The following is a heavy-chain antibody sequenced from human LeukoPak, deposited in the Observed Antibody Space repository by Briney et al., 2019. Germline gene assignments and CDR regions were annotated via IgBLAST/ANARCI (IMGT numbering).Heavy chain of an antibody. J-gene: IGHJ3*02. V-gene: IGHV1-2*02. Sequence: ASVKVSCKASGYTFTGYYMHWVRQAPGQGLEWMGWINPNSGGTNSAQKFQGRVTMTRDTSISTAYMEVSSLRSDDTAVYYCARDRGVPDAFDIWGQGTMVTVSS. D-gene: IGHD3-10*01. CDR3: ARDRGVPDAFDI. CDR1: GYTFTGYY. CDR2: INPNSGGT.